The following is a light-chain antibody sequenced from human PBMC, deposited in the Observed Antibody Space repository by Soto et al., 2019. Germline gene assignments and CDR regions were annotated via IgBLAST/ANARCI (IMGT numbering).Light chain of an antibody. Sequence: QSALTQPASVSGSPGQSITISCTGTNSTVGGFNVVSWYQQHPGKAPKVIIYEGIKRPSGVSSRFSGSNSGSTASLTISGLQAEDEADYYCCSYVGATTYVFGNGTKFTV. CDR3: CSYVGATTYV. J-gene: IGLJ1*01. CDR2: EGI. V-gene: IGLV2-23*01. CDR1: NSTVGGFNV.